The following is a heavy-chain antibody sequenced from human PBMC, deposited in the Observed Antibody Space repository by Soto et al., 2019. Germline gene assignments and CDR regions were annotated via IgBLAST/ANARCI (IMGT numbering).Heavy chain of an antibody. CDR3: ARGVGNWGSYFDY. J-gene: IGHJ4*02. CDR2: MSYSGST. CDR1: GASISSGGYY. Sequence: PSETLSLTCTVSGASISSGGYYWNWIRQHPGKGLECIGYMSYSGSTYYNPSLKSRVTISLDTSENQFSLRLTSVTAADTAVYYCARGVGNWGSYFDYWGQGSLVTVSS. D-gene: IGHD7-27*01. V-gene: IGHV4-31*03.